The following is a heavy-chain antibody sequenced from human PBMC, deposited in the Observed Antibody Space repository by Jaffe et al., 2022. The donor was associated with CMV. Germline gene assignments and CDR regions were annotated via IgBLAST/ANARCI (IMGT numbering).Heavy chain of an antibody. CDR3: ARRHSSRWYDH. Sequence: EVQLVESGGGVVRPGGSLRLSCAASGFTFYDYGMSWVRRVPGKGLEWVSGINWNGDNTGYADSVQGRFTISRDNAKNSLYLQMNSLRGEDTAFYHCARRHSSRWYDHWGRGTLVTVSS. CDR1: GFTFYDYG. V-gene: IGHV3-20*01. CDR2: INWNGDNT. D-gene: IGHD3-22*01. J-gene: IGHJ5*02.